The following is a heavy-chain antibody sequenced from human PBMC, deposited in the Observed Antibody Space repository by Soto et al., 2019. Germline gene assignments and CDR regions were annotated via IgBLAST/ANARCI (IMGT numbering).Heavy chain of an antibody. J-gene: IGHJ6*02. CDR3: AASSPRHHYGSSAV. CDR1: GFTFTSSA. CDR2: IVVGSGNT. V-gene: IGHV1-58*01. Sequence: SVKVSCKASGFTFTSSAVQWVRQARGQRLEWIGWIVVGSGNTNYAQKFQERVTITRDMSTSTAYMELSSLRSEDTAVYYCAASSPRHHYGSSAVWGQGPTVTVSS. D-gene: IGHD3-22*01.